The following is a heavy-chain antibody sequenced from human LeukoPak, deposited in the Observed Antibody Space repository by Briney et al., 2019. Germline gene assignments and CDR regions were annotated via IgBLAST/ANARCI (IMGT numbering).Heavy chain of an antibody. Sequence: GGSLRLSCAASGFTFSSYVMSWVRQAPGKGLEWVSAISGSGGSTYYADSVKGRFTISRDNSKNTLYLQMSSLRAEDTAVYYCAKSSSGWYEFDYWGQGTLVTVSS. CDR1: GFTFSSYV. CDR3: AKSSSGWYEFDY. V-gene: IGHV3-23*01. J-gene: IGHJ4*02. CDR2: ISGSGGST. D-gene: IGHD6-19*01.